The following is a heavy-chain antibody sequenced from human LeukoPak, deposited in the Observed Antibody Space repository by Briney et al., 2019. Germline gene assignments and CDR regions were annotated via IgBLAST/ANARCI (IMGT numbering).Heavy chain of an antibody. CDR1: GGTFSSHA. V-gene: IGHV1-69*13. CDR2: IIPIFGTA. Sequence: ASVKVSCKASGGTFSSHAISWVRQAPGQGLEWMGGIIPIFGTANYAQKFQGRVTITADESTSTAYMELSSLRSEDTAVYYCARAHYYDSSGYLDYWGQGTLVTVSS. J-gene: IGHJ4*02. CDR3: ARAHYYDSSGYLDY. D-gene: IGHD3-22*01.